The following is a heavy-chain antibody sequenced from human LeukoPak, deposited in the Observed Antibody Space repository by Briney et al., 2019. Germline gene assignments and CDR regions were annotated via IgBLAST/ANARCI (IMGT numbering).Heavy chain of an antibody. J-gene: IGHJ4*02. CDR2: IYYSGST. V-gene: IGHV4-59*08. CDR1: GGSISSYY. CDR3: ARLPLYYGSGYFDY. D-gene: IGHD3-10*01. Sequence: NPSETLSLTCTVSGGSISSYYWSWIRQPPGKGLEWNGYIYYSGSTNYNPSLKSRVTISVDTSKNQFSLKLSSVTAADTAVYYCARLPLYYGSGYFDYWGQGTLVTVSS.